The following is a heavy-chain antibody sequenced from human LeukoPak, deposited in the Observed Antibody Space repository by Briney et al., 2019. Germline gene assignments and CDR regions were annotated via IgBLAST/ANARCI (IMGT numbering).Heavy chain of an antibody. CDR3: ARASPLPVVPEY. CDR1: GGTFRSYV. J-gene: IGHJ4*02. V-gene: IGHV1-46*01. CDR2: INPSGGST. Sequence: ASVKVSCKASGGTFRSYVISWVRQAPGQGLEWMGIINPSGGSTSYAQKFQGRVTMTRDTSTSTVYMELSSLRSEDTAVYYCARASPLPVVPEYWGQGTLVTVSS. D-gene: IGHD2-15*01.